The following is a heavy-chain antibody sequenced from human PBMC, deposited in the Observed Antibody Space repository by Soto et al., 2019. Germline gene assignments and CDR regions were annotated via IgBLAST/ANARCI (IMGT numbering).Heavy chain of an antibody. J-gene: IGHJ4*02. CDR1: GFTFGDYA. Sequence: LSLSCTASGFTFGDYAMSWVRQAPGKGLEWVGFIRSKAYGGTTEYAASVKGRFTISRDDSKSIAYLQMNSLKTEDTAVYYCTRDDSSGYWAFDYWGQGTLVTVSS. CDR2: IRSKAYGGTT. D-gene: IGHD3-22*01. CDR3: TRDDSSGYWAFDY. V-gene: IGHV3-49*04.